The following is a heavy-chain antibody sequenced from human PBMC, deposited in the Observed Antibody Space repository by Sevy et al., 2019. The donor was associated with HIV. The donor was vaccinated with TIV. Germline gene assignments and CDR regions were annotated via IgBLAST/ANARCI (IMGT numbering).Heavy chain of an antibody. CDR1: GKTLIELS. D-gene: IGHD3-22*01. J-gene: IGHJ4*02. CDR2: FDPEDGKR. V-gene: IGHV1-24*01. Sequence: ASVKVSCKVSGKTLIELSMHWVRQAPGKGLEWMGSFDPEDGKRIYARKFQGRVSMTEDTSTDTAYMELSSLRSEDTAVYYCAKTKDYYESSGDPFDSWGQGTLVTVSS. CDR3: AKTKDYYESSGDPFDS.